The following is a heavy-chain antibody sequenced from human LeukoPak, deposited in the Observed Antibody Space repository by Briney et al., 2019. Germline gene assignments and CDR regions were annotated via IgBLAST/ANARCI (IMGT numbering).Heavy chain of an antibody. CDR1: GFTFSSYA. V-gene: IGHV3-30-3*01. D-gene: IGHD3-16*01. CDR2: ISYDGSNK. Sequence: GGSLRLSCAASGFTFSSYAMHWVRQAPGKGLEWVAVISYDGSNKYYADSVKGRFTLSRDNAKNTLYLQMNSLRAEDTAVYYCARVLGHYYGMDVWGKGTTVTVSS. J-gene: IGHJ6*04. CDR3: ARVLGHYYGMDV.